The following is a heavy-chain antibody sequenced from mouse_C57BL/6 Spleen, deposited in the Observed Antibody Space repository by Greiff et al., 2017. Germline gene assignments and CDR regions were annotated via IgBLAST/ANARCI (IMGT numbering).Heavy chain of an antibody. Sequence: EVQGVESGGGLVKPGGSLKLSCAASGFTFSDYGMHWVRQAPEKGLEWVAYISSGSSTIYYADTVKGRFTISRDNAKNTLFLQMTSLRSEDTAMYYCARGNDGYLYYYGMDYWGQGTSVTVSA. CDR3: ARGNDGYLYYYGMDY. CDR2: ISSGSSTI. V-gene: IGHV5-17*01. D-gene: IGHD2-3*01. CDR1: GFTFSDYG. J-gene: IGHJ4*01.